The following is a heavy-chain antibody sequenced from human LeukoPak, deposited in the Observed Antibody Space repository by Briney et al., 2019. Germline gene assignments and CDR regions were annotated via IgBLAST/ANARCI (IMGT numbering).Heavy chain of an antibody. Sequence: PSETLSLTCTVSGGSISSYYWSWIRQPPGKGLEWIGYIYYSGSTNYNPSLKSRVTISVDTSKNQFSLKLSSVTAADTAVYYCTRSLWFGELLAAHDYWGQGTLVTVSS. CDR2: IYYSGST. CDR3: TRSLWFGELLAAHDY. J-gene: IGHJ4*02. V-gene: IGHV4-59*01. CDR1: GGSISSYY. D-gene: IGHD3-10*01.